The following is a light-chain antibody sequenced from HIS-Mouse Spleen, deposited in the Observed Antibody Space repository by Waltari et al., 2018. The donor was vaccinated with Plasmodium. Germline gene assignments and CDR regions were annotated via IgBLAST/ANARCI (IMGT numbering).Light chain of an antibody. J-gene: IGLJ1*01. CDR2: DVS. CDR1: NRDGGGYNY. V-gene: IGLV2-11*01. CDR3: SSYAGSYTYV. Sequence: QSALTQPRPVSGSPGQAVTIPCTGNNRDGGGYNYVFWYQQPPGQAPKRMIYDVSKRPSGVPDRVSGSKSGNTASLTISGLQAVDEADYYCSSYAGSYTYVFGTGTKVTVL.